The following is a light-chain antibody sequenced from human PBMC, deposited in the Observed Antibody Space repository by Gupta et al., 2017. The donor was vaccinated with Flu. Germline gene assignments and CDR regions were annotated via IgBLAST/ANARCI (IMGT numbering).Light chain of an antibody. CDR2: AVS. CDR3: QQTSRAPRT. J-gene: IGKJ1*01. CDR1: QTIRSY. V-gene: IGKV1-39*01. Sequence: DVQMTQSPASLSACGGDSITITCLASQTIRSYLDWYQQRPGKAPKLLIYAVSTLHGGVPSRFSGSGSGTDFTLTITSLQPEDFAAYYCQQTSRAPRTFGQGTKVEIK.